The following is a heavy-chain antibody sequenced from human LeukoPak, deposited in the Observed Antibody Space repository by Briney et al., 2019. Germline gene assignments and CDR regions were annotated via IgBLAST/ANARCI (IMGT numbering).Heavy chain of an antibody. V-gene: IGHV1-46*01. CDR2: INPSGGST. Sequence: ASVKDSCKASGYTFTSYYMHWVRQAPGQGLEWMGIINPSGGSTSYAQKFQGRVTMTRDTSTSTVYMELSSLRSEDTAVYYCARGSSGSYYNEDWFDPWGQGTLVTVSS. CDR3: ARGSSGSYYNEDWFDP. J-gene: IGHJ5*02. CDR1: GYTFTSYY. D-gene: IGHD3-10*01.